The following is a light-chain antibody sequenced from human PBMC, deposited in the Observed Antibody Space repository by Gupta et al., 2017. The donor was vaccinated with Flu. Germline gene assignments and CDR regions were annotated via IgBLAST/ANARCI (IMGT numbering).Light chain of an antibody. CDR2: AAS. CDR1: QNISSY. Sequence: DIQMTQSPSSLSASVGDRVTITCRASQNISSYLNWYQQKPGKAPKLLIYAASRVQSGVPSSFSGSGGGKDFTLTSSRQQDEDFANYYGQQSYSTPTFGGGTKVEIK. J-gene: IGKJ4*01. CDR3: QQSYSTPT. V-gene: IGKV1-39*01.